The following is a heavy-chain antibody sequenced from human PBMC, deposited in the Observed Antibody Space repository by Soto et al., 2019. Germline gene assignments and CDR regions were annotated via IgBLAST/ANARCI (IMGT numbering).Heavy chain of an antibody. J-gene: IGHJ3*01. CDR2: IYPGDSET. D-gene: IGHD6-19*01. V-gene: IGHV5-51*01. Sequence: GESLKISCKGSGYFFSTYWIAWVRQMPGKGLEWMGIIYPGDSETKYSPSFEGQVTISADKSITTAYLQWSRLRASDTATYYCARRGGSVFFDVWGKGTLVTVSS. CDR1: GYFFSTYW. CDR3: ARRGGSVFFDV.